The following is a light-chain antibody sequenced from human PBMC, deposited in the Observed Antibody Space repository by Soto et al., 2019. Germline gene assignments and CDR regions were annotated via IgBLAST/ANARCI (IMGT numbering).Light chain of an antibody. J-gene: IGKJ4*01. CDR3: QQYDNLLT. V-gene: IGKV1-33*01. CDR1: QDISNY. CDR2: DAS. Sequence: DIQMTQSPSSLSASVGDRVTITCQASQDISNYLNWYQQKPGKAPKLLIYDASNLETGVLSRFSGSGSGADFTFTISSLQPEDIATYYCQQYDNLLTFGGGTKVDIK.